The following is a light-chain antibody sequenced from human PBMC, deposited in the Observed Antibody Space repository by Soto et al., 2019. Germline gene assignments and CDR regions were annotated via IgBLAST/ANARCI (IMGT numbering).Light chain of an antibody. Sequence: QSVLTQPRSVSGSPGQSVTISCTGTSSDVGGYNYVSWYQQHPGKAPKLMIYDVSKRPSGVPDRFSGSKSGNTASLTISGLQAEDEADYYCGSYATSFVLFGGGTKLTVL. J-gene: IGLJ2*01. CDR2: DVS. V-gene: IGLV2-11*01. CDR3: GSYATSFVL. CDR1: SSDVGGYNY.